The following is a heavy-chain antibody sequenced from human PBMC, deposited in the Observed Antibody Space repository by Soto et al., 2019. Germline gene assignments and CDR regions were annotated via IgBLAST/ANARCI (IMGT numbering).Heavy chain of an antibody. CDR1: GGSIRSYY. D-gene: IGHD3-10*01. J-gene: IGHJ4*02. Sequence: QVLLQESGPGLVKPSETLSLTCSVSGGSIRSYYWSWIRQPPGKRLEWIGYISYSGTTNNNPSLTRLLTMSIDTTKNQFSLKLGSVTADDTAVYYCATGFNYYGAGTLKLDFWGQGTLVAVSS. CDR3: ATGFNYYGAGTLKLDF. CDR2: ISYSGTT. V-gene: IGHV4-59*01.